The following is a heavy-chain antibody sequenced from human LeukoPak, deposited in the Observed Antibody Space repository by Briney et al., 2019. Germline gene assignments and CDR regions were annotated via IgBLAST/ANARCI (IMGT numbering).Heavy chain of an antibody. Sequence: GGSLRLSCAASGFTFSTYAVNWVRQAPGKGLGWVSSISDSGGRTYYADSVKGRFTISRDNSKNTLYLQMNSLRAEDTAMYSCAKERVGRNPPYIFASGARGTRATFSS. V-gene: IGHV3-23*01. D-gene: IGHD1-1*01. J-gene: IGHJ4*02. CDR1: GFTFSTYA. CDR3: AKERVGRNPPYIFAS. CDR2: ISDSGGRT.